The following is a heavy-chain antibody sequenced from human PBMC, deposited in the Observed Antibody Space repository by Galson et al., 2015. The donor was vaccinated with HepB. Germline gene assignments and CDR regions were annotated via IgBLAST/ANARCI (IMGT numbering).Heavy chain of an antibody. Sequence: SVKVSCKASGYTFTSYAMHWVRQAPGQGLEWMGWINAGNGNTKYSQKFQGRVTITRDTSASTAYLELSSLRSEDTAVYYCARINPRSGGSYYGWFDPWGQGTLVTVSS. V-gene: IGHV1-3*01. CDR3: ARINPRSGGSYYGWFDP. CDR1: GYTFTSYA. CDR2: INAGNGNT. J-gene: IGHJ5*02. D-gene: IGHD2-15*01.